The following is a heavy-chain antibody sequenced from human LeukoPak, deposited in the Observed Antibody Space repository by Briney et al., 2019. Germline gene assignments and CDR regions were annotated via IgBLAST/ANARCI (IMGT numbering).Heavy chain of an antibody. J-gene: IGHJ3*02. CDR2: IYYSGST. D-gene: IGHD1-26*01. CDR3: ASGRTVTDAFDI. CDR1: GGSISSSSYY. Sequence: SETLSLTCTVSGGSISSSSYYWGWIRQPPGKGLEWIGSIYYSGSTYYNPSLKSRVTISVDTSKNQFSLKLSSVTAADTAVYYCASGRTVTDAFDIWGQGTMVTVSS. V-gene: IGHV4-39*07.